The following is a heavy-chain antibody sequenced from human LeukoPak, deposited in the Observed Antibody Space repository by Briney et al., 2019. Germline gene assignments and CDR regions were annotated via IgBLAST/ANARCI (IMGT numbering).Heavy chain of an antibody. CDR1: GGSISRHH. V-gene: IGHV4-59*11. J-gene: IGHJ4*02. CDR3: ARGVTTHYSLFESDGLFVGPLDS. D-gene: IGHD4-17*01. CDR2: LHHTGST. Sequence: KPSETLSLTCSVSGGSISRHHWNWIRQAPGKGSEWVGFLHHTGSTDYNPSLKNRVTISGDTSKNQVSLILISVTAADTAVYYCARGVTTHYSLFESDGLFVGPLDSWGQGTLVTVSS.